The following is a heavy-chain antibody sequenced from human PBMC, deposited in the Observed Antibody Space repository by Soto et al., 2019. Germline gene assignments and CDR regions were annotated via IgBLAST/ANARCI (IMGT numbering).Heavy chain of an antibody. D-gene: IGHD2-15*01. CDR1: GGSISSGGYY. J-gene: IGHJ6*02. CDR2: IYYSGST. Sequence: SETLSLTCTVSGGSISSGGYYWSWIRQHPGKGLEWIGYIYYSGSTYYNPSLKSRVTISVDTSKNQFSLKLSSVTAADTAVYYCARDRSRGHTPYYYYGMDVWGQGTTVTVSS. CDR3: ARDRSRGHTPYYYYGMDV. V-gene: IGHV4-31*03.